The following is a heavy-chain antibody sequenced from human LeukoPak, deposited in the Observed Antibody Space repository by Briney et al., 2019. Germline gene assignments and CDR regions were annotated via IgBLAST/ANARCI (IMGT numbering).Heavy chain of an antibody. D-gene: IGHD6-6*01. CDR2: IYYSGST. CDR3: ARHFGPYGSWYFDY. Sequence: PSETLSLTCTVSGGSISGYHWSWIRQPPGKGLEWIGYIYYSGSTNYNPSLKSRVTISVDTSKNQFSLKLSSVTAADTAVYYCARHFGPYGSWYFDYWGQGTLVTVSS. CDR1: GGSISGYH. J-gene: IGHJ4*02. V-gene: IGHV4-59*08.